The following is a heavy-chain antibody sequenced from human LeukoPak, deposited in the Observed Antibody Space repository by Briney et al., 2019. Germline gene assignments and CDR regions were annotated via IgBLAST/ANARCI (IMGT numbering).Heavy chain of an antibody. CDR3: ARVGGMTTINNDAFDI. Sequence: SQTLSLTCTVSGGSISSGGYYWNWIRQSPGKGLEWIGYIYHSGSTNYNPSLKSRITISIDTPKKQFSLKLTSVTVADTAVYYCARVGGMTTINNDAFDIWGQGTPVTVSS. J-gene: IGHJ3*02. V-gene: IGHV4-61*08. CDR2: IYHSGST. D-gene: IGHD4-4*01. CDR1: GGSISSGGYY.